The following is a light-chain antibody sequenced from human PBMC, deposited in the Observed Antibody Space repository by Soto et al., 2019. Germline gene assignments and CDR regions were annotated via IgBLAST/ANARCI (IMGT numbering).Light chain of an antibody. J-gene: IGKJ1*01. CDR1: QSINNR. V-gene: IGKV1-5*01. CDR2: DAS. Sequence: DIQITQSPTTLSGSVGDRVTITCRASQSINNRLAWYQQMPGKAPNLLIYDASSLESGVPSRFRGSGSETEFTLTISGLQPDDFATYYCQQFIDGWTFGQGTKVDIK. CDR3: QQFIDGWT.